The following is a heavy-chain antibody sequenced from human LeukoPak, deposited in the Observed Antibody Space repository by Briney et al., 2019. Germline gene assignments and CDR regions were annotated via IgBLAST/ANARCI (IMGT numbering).Heavy chain of an antibody. J-gene: IGHJ3*01. D-gene: IGHD5-12*01. CDR3: ASHVDLSDAFDL. V-gene: IGHV3-21*01. Sequence: PGGSLRLSCAASGFTFSSYSMYWVRQAPEKGLEWVSSITSSSSYIYYADSVKGRFTISRDNAKNSLYLQMNSLRAEDTAVYYCASHVDLSDAFDLWGQGTMVTVSS. CDR2: ITSSSSYI. CDR1: GFTFSSYS.